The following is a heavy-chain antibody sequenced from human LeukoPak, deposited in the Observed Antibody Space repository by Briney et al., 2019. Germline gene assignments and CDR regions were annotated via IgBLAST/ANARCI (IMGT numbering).Heavy chain of an antibody. CDR2: IYWDDNK. D-gene: IGHD4-17*01. CDR1: GFSLSTGGVG. J-gene: IGHJ5*02. V-gene: IGHV2-5*02. CDR3: AHLMTTVTTVYWFDP. Sequence: SGPTLVNPTQTLTLTCTFSGFSLSTGGVGVGWIRQPPGKALEWLALIYWDDNKRYSPSLKSRLTITKDTSKNQVVLTMTNMDPVDTATYYCAHLMTTVTTVYWFDPWGQGTLVTVSS.